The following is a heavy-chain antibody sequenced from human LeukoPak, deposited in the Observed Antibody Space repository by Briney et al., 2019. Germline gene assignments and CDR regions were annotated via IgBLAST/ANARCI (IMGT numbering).Heavy chain of an antibody. V-gene: IGHV4-30-4*08. Sequence: SETLSLTCTVSGGSISSGIYYWSWIRQHPGKGLEWIGYIYYSGSTYYNPSLKSRVTISVDTSKNQFSLKLSSVTAADTAVYYCARALKGQIVGAIIFDYWGQGTLVTVSS. J-gene: IGHJ4*02. CDR2: IYYSGST. CDR1: GGSISSGIYY. CDR3: ARALKGQIVGAIIFDY. D-gene: IGHD1-26*01.